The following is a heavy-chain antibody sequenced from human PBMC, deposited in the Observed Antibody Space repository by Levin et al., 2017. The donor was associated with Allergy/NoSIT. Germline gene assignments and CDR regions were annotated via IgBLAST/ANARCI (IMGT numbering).Heavy chain of an antibody. CDR1: VFTVSDSY. J-gene: IGHJ4*02. CDR2: IYSDGTS. CDR3: ALGGRGYTAYDLFY. V-gene: IGHV3-53*01. D-gene: IGHD5-12*01. Sequence: GESLKISCAASVFTVSDSYMSWVRQAPGKGLEWVSLIYSDGTSYYADSVKGRFTISRDNSKKRLYLQMDSLRAEDTAVYYCALGGRGYTAYDLFYWGLGTLVTVSS.